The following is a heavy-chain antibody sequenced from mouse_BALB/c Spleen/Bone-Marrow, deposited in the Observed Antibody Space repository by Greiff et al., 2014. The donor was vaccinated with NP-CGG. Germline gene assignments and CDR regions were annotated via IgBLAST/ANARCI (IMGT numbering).Heavy chain of an antibody. CDR2: INSNGGST. V-gene: IGHV5-6-3*01. D-gene: IGHD2-10*01. Sequence: EVKLEESGGGLVQPGGSLKLSCAASGFTFSSYGMSWVRQTPDKRLELVATINSNGGSTYYPDSAKGRFTISRDNAKNTLYLQMSSLKSEDTAMYYCARSQAYYGNYFDYWGQGTTLTVSS. J-gene: IGHJ2*01. CDR1: GFTFSSYG. CDR3: ARSQAYYGNYFDY.